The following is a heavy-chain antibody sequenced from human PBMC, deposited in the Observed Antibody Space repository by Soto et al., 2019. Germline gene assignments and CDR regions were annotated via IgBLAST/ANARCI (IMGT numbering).Heavy chain of an antibody. D-gene: IGHD6-19*01. CDR2: ISYDGSNK. J-gene: IGHJ4*02. CDR3: AKRRVGGSWLVVDY. Sequence: QVQLVESGGGVVQPGRSLRLSCAASGFTFSSYGMHWVRQAPGKGLGWVAVISYDGSNKYYADSVKGRFTISRDNSKTTLYLQMNSLRAEDTAVYYCAKRRVGGSWLVVDYWGQGTLVTVSS. V-gene: IGHV3-30*18. CDR1: GFTFSSYG.